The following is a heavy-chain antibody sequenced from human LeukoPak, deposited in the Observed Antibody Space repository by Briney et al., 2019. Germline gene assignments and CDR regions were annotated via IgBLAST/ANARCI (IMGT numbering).Heavy chain of an antibody. J-gene: IGHJ4*02. CDR2: ISSSSSYI. Sequence: PGGSLRISCAASGFTFSSYRMNWVRQAPGKGLEWVSSISSSSSYIYYADSVKGRFTISRDNAKNSLYLQMNSLRAEDTAVYYCARAFLWFGELLYPYYFDYWGQGTLVTVSS. CDR3: ARAFLWFGELLYPYYFDY. V-gene: IGHV3-21*01. D-gene: IGHD3-10*01. CDR1: GFTFSSYR.